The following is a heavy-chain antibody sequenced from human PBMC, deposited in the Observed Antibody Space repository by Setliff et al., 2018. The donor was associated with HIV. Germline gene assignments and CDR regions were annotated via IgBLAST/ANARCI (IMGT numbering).Heavy chain of an antibody. CDR3: ARSGGNWYFNL. CDR2: IYTSGST. Sequence: SSETLSLTCTVSGGSISSYYWSWIRQPPGKGLECIGYIYTSGSTYYNPSLKSRVTISVDTSKNQFSLKLSSVTAADTAVYYCARSGGNWYFNLWGRGTLVTVSS. CDR1: GGSISSYY. J-gene: IGHJ2*01. D-gene: IGHD3-10*01. V-gene: IGHV4-4*08.